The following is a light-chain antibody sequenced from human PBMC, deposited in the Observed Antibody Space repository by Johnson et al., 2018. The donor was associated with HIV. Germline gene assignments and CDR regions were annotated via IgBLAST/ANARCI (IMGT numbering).Light chain of an antibody. CDR3: GTWDSSLRVSC. Sequence: QPVLTQPPSVSAAPGQKVTISCSGSSSNIGNNYVSWYQQLPGTAPKLLIYENNKRPSGIPDRFSGSESGSSATLGITGLQTGDEADYYGGTWDSSLRVSCFGTGTNVTVL. CDR2: ENN. CDR1: SSNIGNNY. V-gene: IGLV1-51*02. J-gene: IGLJ1*01.